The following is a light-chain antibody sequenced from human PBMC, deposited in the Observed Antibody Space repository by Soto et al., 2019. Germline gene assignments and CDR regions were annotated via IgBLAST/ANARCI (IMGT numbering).Light chain of an antibody. Sequence: DIQMTQSPSTLSASVGDRVTITCRASQSISSWLAWYQQKPGKAPKLLIYKASSLQSGVPSRFSGSGSGTEFTLTISSLQTDDFATYYCQQYSDYSPYTFGQGTKVEI. CDR3: QQYSDYSPYT. CDR2: KAS. J-gene: IGKJ2*01. CDR1: QSISSW. V-gene: IGKV1-5*03.